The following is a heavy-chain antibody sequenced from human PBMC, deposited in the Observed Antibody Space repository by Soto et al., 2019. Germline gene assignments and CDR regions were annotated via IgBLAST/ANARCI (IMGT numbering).Heavy chain of an antibody. J-gene: IGHJ4*02. V-gene: IGHV3-23*01. CDR2: ISGSGGST. D-gene: IGHD6-13*01. CDR1: GFTFSSYA. CDR3: ARVHSSSLDY. Sequence: HPGGSLRLSCAASGFTFSSYAMSWVRQAPGKGLEWVSGISGSGGSTYYADSVKGRFTISRDNSKNTLYLQMNSLRAEDTAVYYCARVHSSSLDYWGQGTLVTVSS.